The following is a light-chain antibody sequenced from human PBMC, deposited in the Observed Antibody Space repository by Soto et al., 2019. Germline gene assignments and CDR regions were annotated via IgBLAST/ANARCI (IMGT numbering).Light chain of an antibody. CDR2: KAS. CDR3: QQYNNS. Sequence: DTQMTQSPSTLSASVGXRXTITCRASQFIGNYLAWYQQKPGRAPNLLIYKASSLESGVPLRFSGSGSGTEFTLTISGLQPDDFATYYCQQYNNSFGQGTKLEIK. CDR1: QFIGNY. J-gene: IGKJ2*01. V-gene: IGKV1-5*03.